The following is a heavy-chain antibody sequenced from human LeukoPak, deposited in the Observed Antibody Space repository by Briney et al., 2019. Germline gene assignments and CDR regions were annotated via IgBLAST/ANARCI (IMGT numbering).Heavy chain of an antibody. CDR1: GGYISSYY. V-gene: IGHV4-59*01. J-gene: IGHJ3*02. CDR3: ATSPYCGGDCYRGAFDI. D-gene: IGHD2-21*02. Sequence: PSETLSLTCTVSGGYISSYYWSWIRQPPGKGLEWIGYIYYSGSTNYNPSLKSRVTISVDTSKNQFSLKLSSVTAADTAVYYCATSPYCGGDCYRGAFDIWGQGTMVTVSS. CDR2: IYYSGST.